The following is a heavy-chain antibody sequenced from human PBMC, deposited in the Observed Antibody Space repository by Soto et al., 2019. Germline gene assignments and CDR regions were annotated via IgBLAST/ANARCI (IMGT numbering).Heavy chain of an antibody. Sequence: GGSLRLSCAASGFTFSNYFMHWVRQVPGEGLVWVSRMSGDGKTISYADSVKGRFTIPRDNAKNTLYLQMNSLRVEDTAVYYCARTYVPGIAGFDPWGQGTLVTVSS. J-gene: IGHJ5*02. D-gene: IGHD1-1*01. CDR2: MSGDGKTI. CDR3: ARTYVPGIAGFDP. CDR1: GFTFSNYF. V-gene: IGHV3-74*01.